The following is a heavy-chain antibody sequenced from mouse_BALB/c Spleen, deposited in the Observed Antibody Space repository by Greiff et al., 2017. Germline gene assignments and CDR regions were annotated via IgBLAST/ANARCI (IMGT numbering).Heavy chain of an antibody. D-gene: IGHD2-14*01. CDR3: AIPVRRGAMDD. J-gene: IGHJ4*01. V-gene: IGHV1-14*01. CDR2: INPYNDGT. Sequence: VQLQQSGPELVKPGASVKMSCKASGYTFTSYVMHWVKQKPGQGLEWIGYINPYNDGTKYNEKFKGKATLTSDKSSSTAYMELSSLTSEDSAVYYCAIPVRRGAMDDWGQGTSVTVSS. CDR1: GYTFTSYV.